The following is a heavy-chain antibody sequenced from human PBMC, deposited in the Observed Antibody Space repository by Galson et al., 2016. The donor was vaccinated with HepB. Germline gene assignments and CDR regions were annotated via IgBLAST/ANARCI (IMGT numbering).Heavy chain of an antibody. Sequence: SLRLSCAASGFTFSSYGMHWVRQAPGKGLEWVAVIWYDGSNKYYADAVNGRFTISRDNPRSTLYLQMNSLRTEDTAVYYCANMKRTSPYCSGTNCFSRLWGPPFDYWGQGTLVTISS. J-gene: IGHJ4*02. V-gene: IGHV3-33*06. CDR1: GFTFSSYG. CDR3: ANMKRTSPYCSGTNCFSRLWGPPFDY. CDR2: IWYDGSNK. D-gene: IGHD2-2*01.